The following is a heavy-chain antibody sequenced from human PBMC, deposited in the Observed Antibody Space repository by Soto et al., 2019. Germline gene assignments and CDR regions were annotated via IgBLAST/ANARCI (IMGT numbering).Heavy chain of an antibody. V-gene: IGHV3-13*05. J-gene: IGHJ6*02. CDR2: IGAARDP. Sequence: GGSLRLSCATSGFTFSNFDMHWVRQVPGKGLEWVSAIGAARDPYYLGSVKGRFTISRENAKNSVYLQMKSLRAEDTAVYYCARDPPATRHGMDVWGQGTTVTVSS. CDR1: GFTFSNFD. CDR3: ARDPPATRHGMDV.